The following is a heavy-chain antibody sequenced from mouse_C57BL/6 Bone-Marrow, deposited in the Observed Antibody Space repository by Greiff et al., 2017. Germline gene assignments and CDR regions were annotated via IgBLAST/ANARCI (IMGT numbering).Heavy chain of an antibody. J-gene: IGHJ1*03. CDR2: ISSGGDYI. D-gene: IGHD1-1*01. CDR1: GFTFSSYA. Sequence: EVQLVESGEGLVKPGGSLKLSCAASGFTFSSYAMSWVRQTPEKRLEWVAYISSGGDYIYYADTVKGRFTISRDNARNTLYLQMSSMNSEDTAMYYCTRAVITTVVDGYFDVWGTGTTVTVSS. CDR3: TRAVITTVVDGYFDV. V-gene: IGHV5-9-1*02.